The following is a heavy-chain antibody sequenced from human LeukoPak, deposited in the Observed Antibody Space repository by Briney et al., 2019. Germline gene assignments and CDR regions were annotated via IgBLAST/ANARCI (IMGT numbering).Heavy chain of an antibody. CDR1: GFTFDDYA. Sequence: GGSLRLSCAASGFTFDDYAMHWVRQAPGKGLEWVSGISWNSGSIGYADSVKGRLTISRDNAKNSLYLQMNSLRVEDTALYYCAKDLGISYDSNDYFFDYWGQGTLVTVSS. D-gene: IGHD3-22*01. CDR3: AKDLGISYDSNDYFFDY. J-gene: IGHJ4*02. CDR2: ISWNSGSI. V-gene: IGHV3-9*01.